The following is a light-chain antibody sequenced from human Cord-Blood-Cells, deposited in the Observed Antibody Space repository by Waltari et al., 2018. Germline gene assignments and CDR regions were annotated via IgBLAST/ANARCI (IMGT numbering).Light chain of an antibody. CDR2: EDN. J-gene: IGLJ3*02. V-gene: IGLV6-57*01. CDR1: SGSIAINY. Sequence: NFMLTQPHSVSESPGKTVTISCTRSSGSIAINYVQWYQQRPGSSPTTVIYEDNQRPSGVPDRFSGSIDSSSNSASLTISGLKTEDEADYYCQSYDSSSRVFGGGTKLTVL. CDR3: QSYDSSSRV.